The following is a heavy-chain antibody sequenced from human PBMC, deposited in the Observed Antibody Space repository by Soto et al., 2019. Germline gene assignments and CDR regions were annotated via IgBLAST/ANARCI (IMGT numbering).Heavy chain of an antibody. CDR2: IYSGGST. D-gene: IGHD2-15*01. V-gene: IGHV3-53*01. J-gene: IGHJ3*02. CDR3: AREPTPGDAFDI. CDR1: GFTVSSNY. Sequence: GGSLRLSRAASGFTVSSNYMSWVRQAPGKGLEWVSVIYSGGSTYYADSVKGRFTISRDNSKNTLYLQMNSLRAEDTAVYYCAREPTPGDAFDIWGQGTMVTVSS.